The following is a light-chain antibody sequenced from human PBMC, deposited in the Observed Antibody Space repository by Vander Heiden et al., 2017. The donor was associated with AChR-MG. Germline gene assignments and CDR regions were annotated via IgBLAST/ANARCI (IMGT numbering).Light chain of an antibody. CDR3: QQYYSTPMYT. CDR1: QGISNS. CDR2: AAS. J-gene: IGKJ2*01. V-gene: IGKV1-NL1*01. Sequence: DIQMTQSPSSLPASVGDRVTITCRASQGISNSLAWYQQKPGKAPKLLLYAASRLESGVPSRFSGSGSGTDYTLTISSLQPEDFATDYCQQYYSTPMYTFGQGTKLEIK.